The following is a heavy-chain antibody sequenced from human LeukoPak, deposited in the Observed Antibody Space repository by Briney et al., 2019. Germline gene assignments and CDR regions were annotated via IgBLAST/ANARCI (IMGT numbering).Heavy chain of an antibody. CDR3: AGAYYRYYFDY. J-gene: IGHJ4*02. D-gene: IGHD3-22*01. V-gene: IGHV3-74*01. CDR1: GFTFSSYW. Sequence: GGSLRLSCAASGFTFSSYWMHWVRQAPGKGLVWVSRINSDGNSTSYADSVKGRFTISRDNAKNTLYLQMNSLRAEDSAVYYCAGAYYRYYFDYWGQGTLVTVSS. CDR2: INSDGNST.